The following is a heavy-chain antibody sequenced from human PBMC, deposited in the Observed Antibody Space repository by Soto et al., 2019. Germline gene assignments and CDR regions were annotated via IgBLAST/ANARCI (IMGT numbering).Heavy chain of an antibody. Sequence: GGSLRLSCAASEFTFSSYWMSWVRQAPGKGLEWVANIKQDGSEKYYVDSVKGRFTISRDNAKNSLYLQMNSLRAEDTAVYYCARVRFLERGMDVWGQGTTVTVSS. CDR2: IKQDGSEK. V-gene: IGHV3-7*05. CDR1: EFTFSSYW. D-gene: IGHD3-3*01. CDR3: ARVRFLERGMDV. J-gene: IGHJ6*02.